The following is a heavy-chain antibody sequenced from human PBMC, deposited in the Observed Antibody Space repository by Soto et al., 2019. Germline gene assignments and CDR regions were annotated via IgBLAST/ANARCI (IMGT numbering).Heavy chain of an antibody. D-gene: IGHD3-16*01. CDR3: ARGGDPRMYYYGMDV. CDR2: IYNSGST. V-gene: IGHV4-59*01. Sequence: PSATRSITCTVSGASISSYYWSWIRQPPGKGLEWIGYIYNSGSTDYNPALKSRVTISGDTSKKRFSLILRSVTAADTAVYYCARGGDPRMYYYGMDVWGQGTTVTVSS. CDR1: GASISSYY. J-gene: IGHJ6*02.